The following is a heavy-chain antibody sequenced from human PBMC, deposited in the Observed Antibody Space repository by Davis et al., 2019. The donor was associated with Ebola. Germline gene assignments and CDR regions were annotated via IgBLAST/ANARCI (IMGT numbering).Heavy chain of an antibody. Sequence: GGSLRLSCAASGFTFRTYDMHWVRQATGNGLEWVSAIGTAGDTYYPGSVKGRFTISRENAKNSLYLQMYSLRAEDTAVYYCARDLGDYYYYGMDVWGQGTTVTVSS. V-gene: IGHV3-13*01. CDR3: ARDLGDYYYYGMDV. D-gene: IGHD3-16*01. CDR1: GFTFRTYD. J-gene: IGHJ6*02. CDR2: IGTAGDT.